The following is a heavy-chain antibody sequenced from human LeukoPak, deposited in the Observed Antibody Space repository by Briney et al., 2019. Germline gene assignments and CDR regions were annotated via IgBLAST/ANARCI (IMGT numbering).Heavy chain of an antibody. D-gene: IGHD2-15*01. Sequence: SETLSLTCTVSGGSISSYCWSWVRQPAGKGLEWIGRIYSSGNTNYNPSLKSRVTMSVDTSRNQFSLKLSSVTAADTAVYYCARESVGYCSGGSCPYYFDYWGQGTLVTVSS. CDR1: GGSISSYC. V-gene: IGHV4-4*07. J-gene: IGHJ4*02. CDR3: ARESVGYCSGGSCPYYFDY. CDR2: IYSSGNT.